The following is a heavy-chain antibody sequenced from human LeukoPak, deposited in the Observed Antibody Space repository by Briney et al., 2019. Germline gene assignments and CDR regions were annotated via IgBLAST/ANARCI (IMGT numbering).Heavy chain of an antibody. CDR1: GFTFSREG. Sequence: GRSLRLSCAASGFTFSREGMHWVRQAPGKGLEWVAVISYDGSIKFYTESVRGRFTISRDNSKNALYLQMNSLRVDDTAVYYCAKDHGSGTYYNGIFDYWGQGTLVTVSS. CDR3: AKDHGSGTYYNGIFDY. V-gene: IGHV3-30*18. J-gene: IGHJ4*02. D-gene: IGHD3-10*01. CDR2: ISYDGSIK.